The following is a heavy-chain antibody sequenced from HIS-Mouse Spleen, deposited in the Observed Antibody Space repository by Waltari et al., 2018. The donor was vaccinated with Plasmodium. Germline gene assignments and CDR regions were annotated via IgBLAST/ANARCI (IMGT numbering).Heavy chain of an antibody. D-gene: IGHD1-26*01. J-gene: IGHJ3*02. Sequence: QVQLVQSGAEVKKPGSSVKVSCKASGGTFSSYAISWLRHDPGQGLEWMGRIIPILGIANYAQKFQGRVTITADKSTSTAYMELSSLRSEDTAVYYCARMVGSYYAFDIRGQGTMVTVSS. CDR2: IIPILGIA. CDR1: GGTFSSYA. V-gene: IGHV1-69*04. CDR3: ARMVGSYYAFDI.